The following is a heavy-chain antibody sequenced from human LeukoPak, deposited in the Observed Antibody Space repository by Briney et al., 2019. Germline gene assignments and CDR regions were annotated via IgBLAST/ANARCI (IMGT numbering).Heavy chain of an antibody. CDR2: IWYDGSNK. J-gene: IGHJ5*02. CDR1: GFTFSSYA. V-gene: IGHV3-33*08. CDR3: TRDGDDYVWGSYRNSNWFDP. D-gene: IGHD3-16*02. Sequence: GRSLRLSCAASGFTFSSYAMHWVRQAPGKGLEWVAVIWYDGSNKYYADSVKGRFTISRDNSKNTLYLQMNSLRAEDTAVYYCTRDGDDYVWGSYRNSNWFDPWGQGTLVTVSS.